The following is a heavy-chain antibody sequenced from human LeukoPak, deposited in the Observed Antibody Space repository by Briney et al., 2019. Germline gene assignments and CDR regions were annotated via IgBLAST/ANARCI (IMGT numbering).Heavy chain of an antibody. J-gene: IGHJ4*02. Sequence: PGGSLRLSCAASGFTVSSNYMSWVRQAPGKGLEWVSVIYSGGSTYYADSMKGRFTISRDNSKNTLYLQMNSLRAEDTAVYYCASNLYSSGWYEAPFDYWGQGTLVTVSS. V-gene: IGHV3-53*01. D-gene: IGHD6-19*01. CDR3: ASNLYSSGWYEAPFDY. CDR2: IYSGGST. CDR1: GFTVSSNY.